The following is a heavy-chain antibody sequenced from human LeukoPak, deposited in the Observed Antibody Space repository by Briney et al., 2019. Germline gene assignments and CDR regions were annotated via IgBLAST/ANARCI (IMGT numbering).Heavy chain of an antibody. V-gene: IGHV4-39*01. Sequence: SETLSLTCTVSGDSISSSDNYWGWIRQPPGKGLERIGSFYYSRNTYYNPSLKSRVTISVDTSKNQLSLTMTSVSAADTAVYYCARHPHYYYDNSARWGQGTLVTVSS. D-gene: IGHD3-22*01. CDR3: ARHPHYYYDNSAR. CDR2: FYYSRNT. J-gene: IGHJ4*02. CDR1: GDSISSSDNY.